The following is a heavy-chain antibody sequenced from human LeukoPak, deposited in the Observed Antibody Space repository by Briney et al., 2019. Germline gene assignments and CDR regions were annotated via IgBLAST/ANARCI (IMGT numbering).Heavy chain of an antibody. J-gene: IGHJ3*02. CDR3: ARLSGYSGYAWKNAFDI. CDR1: GYTFTSYA. V-gene: IGHV1-3*01. CDR2: INAGNGNT. D-gene: IGHD5-12*01. Sequence: ASVKVSCKASGYTFTSYAMHWVRQAPGQRLEWMGWINAGNGNTKYSQKFQGRVTITRDTSASTAYMELSSLRSEDTAVYYCARLSGYSGYAWKNAFDIWGQGTMVTVSS.